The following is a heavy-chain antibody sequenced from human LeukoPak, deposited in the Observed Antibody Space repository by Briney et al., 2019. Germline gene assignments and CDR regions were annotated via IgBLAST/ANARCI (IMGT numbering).Heavy chain of an antibody. CDR2: INPNSGGT. Sequence: GASVKVSCQASGYTFTGYYMHWVRQAPGHGLEWMGWINPNSGGTNYAQKFQDRVTMTRDTSISTAYVELRRLRSDETAVYYCASSKGYCSDGSCSFDYWGQGALVTVSS. V-gene: IGHV1-2*02. J-gene: IGHJ4*02. CDR3: ASSKGYCSDGSCSFDY. D-gene: IGHD2-15*01. CDR1: GYTFTGYY.